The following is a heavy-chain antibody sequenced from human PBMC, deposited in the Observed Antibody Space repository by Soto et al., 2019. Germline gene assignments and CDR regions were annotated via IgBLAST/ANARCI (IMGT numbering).Heavy chain of an antibody. CDR1: GYSFTSYW. V-gene: IGHV5-51*01. D-gene: IGHD6-13*01. J-gene: IGHJ3*02. CDR2: IYPGDSDT. CDR3: ARPEAAAXNVAAFDI. Sequence: GGSLKISCKGSGYSFTSYWIGWVRQMPGKGLEWMGIIYPGDSDTRYSPSFQGQVTISADKSISTAYLQWSSLKASDTAMYYCARPEAAAXNVAAFDIWGQGTMFTVS.